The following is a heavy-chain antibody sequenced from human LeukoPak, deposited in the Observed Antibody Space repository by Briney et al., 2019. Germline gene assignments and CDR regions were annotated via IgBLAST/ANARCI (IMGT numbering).Heavy chain of an antibody. Sequence: ASVEVSCKASGYTFIGYYMHWVRQAPGQGLEWMGWINPNSGGTNYAQKFQGRVTMTRDTSISTAYMELSRLRSDDTAVYYCARERITMVRGVITKSPYNWFDPWGQGTLVTVSS. CDR1: GYTFIGYY. CDR3: ARERITMVRGVITKSPYNWFDP. V-gene: IGHV1-2*02. CDR2: INPNSGGT. J-gene: IGHJ5*02. D-gene: IGHD3-10*01.